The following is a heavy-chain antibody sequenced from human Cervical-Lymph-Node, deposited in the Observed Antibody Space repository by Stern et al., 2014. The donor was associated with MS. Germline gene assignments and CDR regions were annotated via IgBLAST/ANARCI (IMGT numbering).Heavy chain of an antibody. J-gene: IGHJ4*02. CDR1: GYTFISYW. CDR3: ARRSWDYRREYYFDF. CDR2: IYTGDSHT. D-gene: IGHD4-11*01. Sequence: VQLVQSGAEVKKPGESLKISCKTSGYTFISYWIGWVRQMPGRGLEWVGIIYTGDSHTRYNPPFQGQVTISVDKSISTAYLQWSSLKASDTAIYYCARRSWDYRREYYFDFWGQGTLVTVSS. V-gene: IGHV5-51*03.